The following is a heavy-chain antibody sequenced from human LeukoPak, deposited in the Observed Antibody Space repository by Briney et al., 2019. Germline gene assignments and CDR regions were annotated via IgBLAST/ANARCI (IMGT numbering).Heavy chain of an antibody. J-gene: IGHJ3*02. CDR3: ARDVGGYYYDSSGLGAFDI. D-gene: IGHD3-22*01. Sequence: SVKVSCKASGGTFSSYAISWVRQAPGQGLEWMGGIIPIFGTASYAQKFQGRVTMTRDMSTSTVYMELSSLRSEDTAVYYCARDVGGYYYDSSGLGAFDIWGQGTMVTVSS. CDR1: GGTFSSYA. CDR2: IIPIFGTA. V-gene: IGHV1-69*05.